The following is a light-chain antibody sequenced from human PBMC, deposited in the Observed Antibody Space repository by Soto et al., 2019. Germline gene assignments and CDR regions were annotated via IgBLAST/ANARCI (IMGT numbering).Light chain of an antibody. V-gene: IGLV2-23*02. Sequence: QSALTQPASVSGSPGQSITISCTGTSSDVGSYNLVSWYQQHPGKAPKLMIYEVSKRPSGVSNRFSGSKSGNTASLTISGLQAEDEAVYYCCSYAGSSTWVFGGGTKVTVL. CDR1: SSDVGSYNL. J-gene: IGLJ3*02. CDR2: EVS. CDR3: CSYAGSSTWV.